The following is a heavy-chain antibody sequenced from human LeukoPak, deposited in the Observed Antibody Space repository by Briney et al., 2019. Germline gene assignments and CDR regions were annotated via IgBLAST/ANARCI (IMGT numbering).Heavy chain of an antibody. CDR2: IYHSGST. D-gene: IGHD6-13*01. CDR1: GGSISSSSYY. Sequence: SETLSLTCTVSGGSISSSSYYWGWIRQPPGKGLEWIGSIYHSGSTYYNPSLKSRVTISVDTSKNQFSLKLSSVTAADTAVYYCARGLIAAAKFDYWGQGTLVTVSS. CDR3: ARGLIAAAKFDY. V-gene: IGHV4-39*07. J-gene: IGHJ4*02.